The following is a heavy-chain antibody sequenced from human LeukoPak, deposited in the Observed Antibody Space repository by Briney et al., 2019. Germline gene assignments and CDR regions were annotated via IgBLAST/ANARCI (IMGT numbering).Heavy chain of an antibody. CDR3: AGSGSYGPFDP. CDR2: IHYIGIT. J-gene: IGHJ5*02. V-gene: IGHV4-59*08. Sequence: PSGTLSLTCSISGGSIINYYWNWIRQPPGKGLEWIGYIHYIGITNYNPSLKSRVTISADTSKNQFSLKLTSVTATDTAVYYCAGSGSYGPFDPWGQGTLVTVSS. D-gene: IGHD3-16*01. CDR1: GGSIINYY.